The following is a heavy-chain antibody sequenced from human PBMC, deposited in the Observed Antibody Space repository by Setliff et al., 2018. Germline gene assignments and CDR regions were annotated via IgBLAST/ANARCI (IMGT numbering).Heavy chain of an antibody. J-gene: IGHJ4*02. CDR2: FSSSSSTI. CDR3: SSYLVS. V-gene: IGHV3-48*04. D-gene: IGHD2-21*01. CDR1: GSTFDDYG. Sequence: GGSLRLSCAASGSTFDDYGMSWVRQPPGKGLEWVSYFSSSSSTIYYADSVKGRLTISRDNARNLLYLQMNSLRVDDTAVYYCSSYLVSWGQGALVTVSS.